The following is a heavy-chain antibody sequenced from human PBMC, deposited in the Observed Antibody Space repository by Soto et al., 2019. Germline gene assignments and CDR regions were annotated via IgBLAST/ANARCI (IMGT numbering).Heavy chain of an antibody. CDR1: GFTVSSNY. D-gene: IGHD3-16*01. V-gene: IGHV3-53*01. Sequence: PGGSLRLSCAASGFTVSSNYMSWVRQAPGKGLEWVSVIYSGGSTYYADSVKGRFTISRDNSKNTLYLQMNSLRAEDTAVYYCTYYVWGSDAFDIWGQGTMVTVSS. CDR3: TYYVWGSDAFDI. J-gene: IGHJ3*02. CDR2: IYSGGST.